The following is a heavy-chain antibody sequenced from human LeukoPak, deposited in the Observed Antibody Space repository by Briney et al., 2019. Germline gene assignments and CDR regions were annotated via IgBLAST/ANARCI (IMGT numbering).Heavy chain of an antibody. CDR3: ARAKTGTKDCFDY. CDR2: IHYRGST. J-gene: IGHJ4*02. Sequence: PSETLSLTCTVSGDSISSNNYHWGWFRQPPGKGLEWIGNIHYRGSTHYNPSLASRITVSIDTSKNQFSLKLSSVTAADTAVYYCARAKTGTKDCFDYWGQGTLVTASS. V-gene: IGHV4-39*01. CDR1: GDSISSNNYH. D-gene: IGHD1-1*01.